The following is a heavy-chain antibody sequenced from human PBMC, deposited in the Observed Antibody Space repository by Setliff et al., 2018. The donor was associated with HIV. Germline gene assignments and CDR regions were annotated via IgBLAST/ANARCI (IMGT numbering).Heavy chain of an antibody. CDR1: GGSFNGYS. D-gene: IGHD2-8*02. CDR3: ARVSITYWYSIPRDYYYYMDV. J-gene: IGHJ6*03. V-gene: IGHV4-34*01. Sequence: SETLSLTCAVYGGSFNGYSWTWIRQPPGKGLEWIGGINHSGSTNYNPSLKSRVTTSVDTSKNQFSLRLRSVTAADTAVYYCARVSITYWYSIPRDYYYYMDVWGKGATVTVSS. CDR2: INHSGST.